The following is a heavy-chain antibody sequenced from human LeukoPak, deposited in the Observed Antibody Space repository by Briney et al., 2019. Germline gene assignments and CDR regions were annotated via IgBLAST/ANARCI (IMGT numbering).Heavy chain of an antibody. V-gene: IGHV3-21*04. D-gene: IGHD6-25*01. CDR3: AREGRLGFRLDFDY. CDR1: GFTFSSYS. CDR2: ISSSSSYI. Sequence: GGSLRLSCAASGFTFSSYSMNWVRQAPGKGLEWVSSISSSSSYIYYADSVKGRFTISRDNAKNSLYLQMNSLRSEDTAVYYCAREGRLGFRLDFDYWGQGTLVTVSS. J-gene: IGHJ4*02.